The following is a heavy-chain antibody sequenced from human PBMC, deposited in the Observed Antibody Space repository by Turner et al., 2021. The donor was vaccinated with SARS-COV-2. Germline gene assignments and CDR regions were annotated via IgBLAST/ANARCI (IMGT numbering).Heavy chain of an antibody. J-gene: IGHJ6*02. V-gene: IGHV4-39*01. CDR3: ARLPVGYYGSGSYYHYGMDV. CDR1: VGPILLSSYY. Sequence: QLQLQESAPGLLNPSEPLSPPCPFSVGPILLSSYYWGWIRQPPGKGLEWIGSIYYSGSTYYNPSLKSRVTISVDTSKNQFSLKLSSVTAADTAVYYCARLPVGYYGSGSYYHYGMDVWGQGTTVTVSS. D-gene: IGHD3-10*01. CDR2: IYYSGST.